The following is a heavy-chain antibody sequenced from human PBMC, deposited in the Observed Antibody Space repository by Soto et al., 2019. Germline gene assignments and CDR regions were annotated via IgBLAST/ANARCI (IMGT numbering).Heavy chain of an antibody. CDR2: INAGNGNT. CDR3: ATEIAAADAFDY. V-gene: IGHV1-3*01. D-gene: IGHD6-13*01. J-gene: IGHJ4*02. CDR1: GYTFTSYA. Sequence: VASVKVSCKASGYTFTSYAMHWVRQAPGQRLEWMGWINAGNGNTKYSQKFQGRVTITRDTSASTAYMELSSLRSEDTAVYYCATEIAAADAFDYWGQGTLVTVSS.